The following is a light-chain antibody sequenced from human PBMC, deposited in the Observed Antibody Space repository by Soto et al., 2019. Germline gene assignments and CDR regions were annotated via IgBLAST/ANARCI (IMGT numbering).Light chain of an antibody. CDR3: QQYAASPLT. J-gene: IGKJ4*01. CDR2: TAS. Sequence: ENVLTQSPGTLSLSPGERATLSRRASQSVGRNYIAWFQQKPGQAPRLLMHTASVRATGIPDRFSGSGSGTDFTLTISRLEPEDFAVFYCQQYAASPLTFGGGTKVEI. V-gene: IGKV3-20*01. CDR1: QSVGRNY.